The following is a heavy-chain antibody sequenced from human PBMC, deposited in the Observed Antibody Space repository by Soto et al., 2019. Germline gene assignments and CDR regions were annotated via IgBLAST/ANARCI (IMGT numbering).Heavy chain of an antibody. Sequence: PSETLSLTCTVSGGSISSGDYYLSWIRQPPGKGLEWIGYIYYSGSTYYNPSLKSRVTISVDTSKNQFSLKLSSVTAADTAVYYCARFLQPPAFDYWGQGTLVTVSS. CDR3: ARFLQPPAFDY. V-gene: IGHV4-30-4*01. J-gene: IGHJ4*02. CDR2: IYYSGST. CDR1: GGSISSGDYY.